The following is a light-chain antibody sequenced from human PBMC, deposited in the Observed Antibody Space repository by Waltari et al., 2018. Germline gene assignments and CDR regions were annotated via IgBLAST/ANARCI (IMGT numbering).Light chain of an antibody. CDR1: SSNIGSNT. J-gene: IGLJ2*01. V-gene: IGLV1-44*01. CDR3: AAWDDSLNGVV. Sequence: QSVLTQPPSASGTPGQRVTISCSGSSSNIGSNTVNWYQQLPGTAPNLVIFSNNRRPSWVPDRFSGSKSGASASLAISGLQSEDEADYYCAAWDDSLNGVVFGGGTKLTVL. CDR2: SNN.